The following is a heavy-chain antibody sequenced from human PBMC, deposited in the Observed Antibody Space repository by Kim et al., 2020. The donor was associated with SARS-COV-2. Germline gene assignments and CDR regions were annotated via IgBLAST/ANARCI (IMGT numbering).Heavy chain of an antibody. CDR1: GFTFSSYW. V-gene: IGHV3-74*01. D-gene: IGHD6-19*01. CDR3: ASLAVASYFDY. Sequence: GGSLRLSCAASGFTFSSYWMHWVRQAPGKGLVWVSRINSDGSSTSYADSVKGRFTISRDNAKNTLYLQMNSLRAEDTAVYYCASLAVASYFDYWGQGTLVTVSS. J-gene: IGHJ4*02. CDR2: INSDGSST.